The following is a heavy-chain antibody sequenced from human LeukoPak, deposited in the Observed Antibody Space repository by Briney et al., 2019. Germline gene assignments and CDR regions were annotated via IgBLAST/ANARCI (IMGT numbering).Heavy chain of an antibody. CDR2: ISSSSSTI. J-gene: IGHJ3*02. D-gene: IGHD3-22*01. V-gene: IGHV3-48*01. CDR1: GFTFSSYS. Sequence: SGGSLRLSCAASGFTFSSYSMNWVRQAPGKGLEWVSYISSSSSTIYYADSVKGRFTISRDNAKNSLYLQMNSLRAEDTAVYYCARDRGAVVINDAFDIWGQGTMVTVSS. CDR3: ARDRGAVVINDAFDI.